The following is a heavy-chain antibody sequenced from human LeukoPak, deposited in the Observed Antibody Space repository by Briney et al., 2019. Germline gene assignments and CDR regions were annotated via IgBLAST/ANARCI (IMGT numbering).Heavy chain of an antibody. CDR1: GYTLTELS. J-gene: IGHJ4*02. CDR3: ATDTSMITFGGVNIFDY. V-gene: IGHV1-24*01. Sequence: AXVKVSCKVSGYTLTELSMHWVRQAPGKGLEWMGGFDPEDGETIYAQKFQSRVTMTEDTSTDTAYMELSSLRSEDTAVYYCATDTSMITFGGVNIFDYWGQGTLVTVSS. CDR2: FDPEDGET. D-gene: IGHD3-16*01.